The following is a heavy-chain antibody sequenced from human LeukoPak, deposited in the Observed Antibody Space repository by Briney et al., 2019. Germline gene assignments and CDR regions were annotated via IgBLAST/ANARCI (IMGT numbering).Heavy chain of an antibody. D-gene: IGHD4/OR15-4a*01. CDR2: ISGGGGST. CDR3: AKSHTQLWCFDY. J-gene: IGHJ4*02. CDR1: GFTFSSYA. V-gene: IGHV3-23*01. Sequence: GGSPRLSCGASGFTFSSYAMSWVRQAPGKGLEWVSAISGGGGSTYYADSVKGRFTISRDNSKNTLYLQMNSLRDEDTAVYYCAKSHTQLWCFDYWGQGTLVTVSS.